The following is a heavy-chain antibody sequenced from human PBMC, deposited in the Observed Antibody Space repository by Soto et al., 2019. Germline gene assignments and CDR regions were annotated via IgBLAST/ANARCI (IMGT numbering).Heavy chain of an antibody. D-gene: IGHD3-10*01. CDR3: ARGGYYYGSGSNEPLDY. J-gene: IGHJ4*02. CDR2: IYYSGST. V-gene: IGHV4-59*01. CDR1: GGSISSYY. Sequence: QVQLQESGPGLVKPSETLSLTCTVSGGSISSYYWSWIRQPPGKGLEWIGYIYYSGSTNYNPSLKSRVTISVDTSKNQFSLKLSSVTAADTAVYYCARGGYYYGSGSNEPLDYWGQGTLVTVSS.